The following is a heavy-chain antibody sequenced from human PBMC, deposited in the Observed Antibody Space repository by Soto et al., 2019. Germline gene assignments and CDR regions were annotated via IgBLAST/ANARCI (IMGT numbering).Heavy chain of an antibody. V-gene: IGHV3-48*01. CDR2: IRSSGSPT. Sequence: EVQLVESGGGLVQRGGSLRLSCVASGFAFSNYSMNWVRQAPGKGLEWVSYIRSSGSPTYYAGSVKGRCTISRDNAKKSLYLQMNSLRAEDTAVYYCARMTSSISPGCWGQGTLVTVSS. J-gene: IGHJ4*02. CDR3: ARMTSSISPGC. CDR1: GFAFSNYS. D-gene: IGHD2-2*01.